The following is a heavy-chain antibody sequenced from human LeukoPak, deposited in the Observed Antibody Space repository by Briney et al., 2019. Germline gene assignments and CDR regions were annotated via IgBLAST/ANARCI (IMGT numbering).Heavy chain of an antibody. CDR1: GFTFSNYW. CDR2: INSDGINT. Sequence: PGGSLRLSCAASGFTFSNYWMHWVRQAPGKGLVWVSRINSDGINTSYADSVKGRFTISRDNAKNTLNLQMNSLRAEDTAVYYCARDSRVQLDTPDYWGQGTLVTVSS. D-gene: IGHD1-1*01. CDR3: ARDSRVQLDTPDY. V-gene: IGHV3-74*01. J-gene: IGHJ4*02.